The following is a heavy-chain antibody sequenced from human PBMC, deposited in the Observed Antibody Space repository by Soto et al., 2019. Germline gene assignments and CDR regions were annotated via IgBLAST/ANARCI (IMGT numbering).Heavy chain of an antibody. D-gene: IGHD3-16*01. Sequence: TSVKVSCKASGYRFTRYDINWVRQATGQGLEWMGWMNPNSGNTGYAQKFQGRVTMTRNTSISTAYMELSSLRSEDTAVYYCARIGYAGYDYIWPYWGQGTLVTVSS. CDR1: GYRFTRYD. CDR2: MNPNSGNT. J-gene: IGHJ4*02. V-gene: IGHV1-8*01. CDR3: ARIGYAGYDYIWPY.